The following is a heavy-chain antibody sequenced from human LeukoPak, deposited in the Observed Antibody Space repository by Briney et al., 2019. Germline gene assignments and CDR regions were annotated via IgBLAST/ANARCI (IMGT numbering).Heavy chain of an antibody. CDR1: GFTFSDYY. J-gene: IGHJ6*04. CDR3: AKDLSPVTSSDAHYYYYYGMDV. D-gene: IGHD4-17*01. V-gene: IGHV3-11*04. Sequence: PGGSLRLSCAASGFTFSDYYMSWIRQAPGKGLEWVSYISSSGSTIYYADSVKGRFTISRDNAKNSLYLQMDSLRAEETAVYYCAKDLSPVTSSDAHYYYYYGMDVWGKGTTVTVSS. CDR2: ISSSGSTI.